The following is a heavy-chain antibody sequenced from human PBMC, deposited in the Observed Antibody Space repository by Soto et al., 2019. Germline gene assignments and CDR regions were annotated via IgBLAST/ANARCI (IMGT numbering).Heavy chain of an antibody. J-gene: IGHJ5*02. CDR1: GGSISSYY. Sequence: SETLSLTCTVSGGSISSYYLSWIRQPPGKGLEWIGNIYYSGSTFYNPSLASRVSVSVDTSKNEFSLKLRSVTAADTAVYYCARQPTTGDTDLWFDPWGQGTLVTVSS. CDR2: IYYSGST. CDR3: ARQPTTGDTDLWFDP. D-gene: IGHD2-21*01. V-gene: IGHV4-59*08.